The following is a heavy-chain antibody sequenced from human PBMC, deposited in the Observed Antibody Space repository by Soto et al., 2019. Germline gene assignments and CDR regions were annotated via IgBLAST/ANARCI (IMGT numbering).Heavy chain of an antibody. CDR2: IDPSDSYT. V-gene: IGHV5-10-1*01. Sequence: GESLKISCKGSGYSFTSYWISWVRQMPGKGLEWMGRIDPSDSYTNYSPSFQGHVTISADKSISTAYLQWSSLKASDTAMYYCASFKVSVSYRLYYYYGMDVWGKGTTVT. CDR1: GYSFTSYW. D-gene: IGHD3-16*02. J-gene: IGHJ6*04. CDR3: ASFKVSVSYRLYYYYGMDV.